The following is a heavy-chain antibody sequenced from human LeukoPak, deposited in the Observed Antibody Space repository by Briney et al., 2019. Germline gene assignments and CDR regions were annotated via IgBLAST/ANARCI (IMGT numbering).Heavy chain of an antibody. CDR2: MNPNSGNT. CDR3: ARVFRYCSGGSCYLRYYYYGMDV. Sequence: ASVKVSCKASGYTFTSYDINWVRQATGQGLEWMGWMNPNSGNTGYAQKFQGRVTMTRNTSISTAYTELSSLRSEDTAVYYCARVFRYCSGGSCYLRYYYYGMDVWGQGTTVTVSS. V-gene: IGHV1-8*01. CDR1: GYTFTSYD. J-gene: IGHJ6*02. D-gene: IGHD2-15*01.